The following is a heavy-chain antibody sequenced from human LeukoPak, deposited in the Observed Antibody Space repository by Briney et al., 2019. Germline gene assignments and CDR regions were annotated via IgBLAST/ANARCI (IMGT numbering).Heavy chain of an antibody. V-gene: IGHV2-5*01. CDR1: GFSLSTSGVG. CDR3: AHRRSYYDSSGSFDY. J-gene: IGHJ4*02. CDR2: IYWNDDK. Sequence: SGPTLVNPTQTLTLTCTFSGFSLSTSGVGVGWIRQPPGKALEWLALIYWNDDKRYSPSLKSRLTITKDTSKNQVVLTMTNMDPVDTATYYCAHRRSYYDSSGSFDYWGQGTLVTVSS. D-gene: IGHD3-22*01.